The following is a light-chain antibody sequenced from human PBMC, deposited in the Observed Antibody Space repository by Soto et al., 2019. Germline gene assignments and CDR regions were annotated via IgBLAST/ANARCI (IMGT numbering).Light chain of an antibody. CDR1: QRLSSN. CDR2: GAS. J-gene: IGKJ1*01. CDR3: QQYGSSPT. V-gene: IGKV3-20*01. Sequence: VLTQSPVTLSVSPGERVTLSCRASQRLSSNLAWYQQRPGQAPRLLIYGASSRATGIPDRFSGSGSGTDFTLTISRLEPEDFAVYYCQQYGSSPTFGQGTKVDIK.